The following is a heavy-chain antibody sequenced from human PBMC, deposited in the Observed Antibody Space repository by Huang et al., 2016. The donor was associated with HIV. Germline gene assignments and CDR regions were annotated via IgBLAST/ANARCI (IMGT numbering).Heavy chain of an antibody. CDR1: GYTFSSHA. CDR3: ARDPLDIRRHFDF. V-gene: IGHV1-3*01. J-gene: IGHJ4*02. D-gene: IGHD3-3*01. Sequence: QVQLVQSGAEVKKPGTSVKVSCKTSGYTFSSHALHWLRQAPGQRHEWMGWINGGNGDTKYSQKCQGRVTITSDTSANIGYMELNSLLSEDTAVYYCARDPLDIRRHFDFWGQGSLVTVSS. CDR2: INGGNGDT.